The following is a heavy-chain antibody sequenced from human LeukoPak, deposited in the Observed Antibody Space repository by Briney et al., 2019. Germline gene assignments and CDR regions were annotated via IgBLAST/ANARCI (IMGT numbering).Heavy chain of an antibody. CDR2: IKQDGSEK. Sequence: GGSLRLSCAASGFTFSSYWMSWVRQAPGKGLEWVANIKQDGSEKYYVDSVKGRFTISRDNAKNSLYLQMNSLRAEDTAVYYCARLGPGVITTDYYYGMDVWGQGTTVTVSS. CDR1: GFTFSSYW. D-gene: IGHD3-22*01. CDR3: ARLGPGVITTDYYYGMDV. J-gene: IGHJ6*02. V-gene: IGHV3-7*01.